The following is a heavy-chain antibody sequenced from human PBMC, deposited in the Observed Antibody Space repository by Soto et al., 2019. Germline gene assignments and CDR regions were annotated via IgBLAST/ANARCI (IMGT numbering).Heavy chain of an antibody. Sequence: QVQLVESGGGVVQPGRSLRLSCAASGFTFSSYGMHWVRQDPGKGLEWVAVISKDGSVKYYADSVKGRFTISRDNSKNTLYLHMNSLGAEDTAAYYCTGEVASGYWGQGTLVTVSS. D-gene: IGHD2-8*02. J-gene: IGHJ4*02. CDR1: GFTFSSYG. CDR2: ISKDGSVK. V-gene: IGHV3-30*03. CDR3: TGEVASGY.